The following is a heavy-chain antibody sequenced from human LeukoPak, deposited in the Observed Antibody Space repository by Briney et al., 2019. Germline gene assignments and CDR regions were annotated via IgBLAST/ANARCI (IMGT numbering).Heavy chain of an antibody. J-gene: IGHJ4*02. CDR1: GFTFSDYY. V-gene: IGHV3-30*18. Sequence: PGGSLRLSCAASGFTFSDYYMSWIRQAPGKGLEWVAVISYDGSNKYYADSVKGRFTISRDNSKNTLYLQMNSLRAEDTAVYYCAKDRGACSSTSCYYFDYWGQGTLVTVSS. CDR2: ISYDGSNK. D-gene: IGHD2-2*01. CDR3: AKDRGACSSTSCYYFDY.